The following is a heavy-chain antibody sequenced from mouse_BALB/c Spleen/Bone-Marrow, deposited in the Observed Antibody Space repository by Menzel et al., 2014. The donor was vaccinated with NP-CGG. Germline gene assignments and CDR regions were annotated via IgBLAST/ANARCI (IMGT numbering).Heavy chain of an antibody. CDR3: ARKARTGAWVAY. Sequence: QVQLQQSGAELARPGASVKMSCKASGYTFTSYTMQWIRQRPGQGLEWIGYIVPSSDYTNYNQNFKDKATLTADKSSSTAYMQQNSLPSDDYAVYCYARKARTGAWVAYWGQGTLVTVSA. CDR1: GYTFTSYT. D-gene: IGHD4-1*01. J-gene: IGHJ3*01. V-gene: IGHV1-4*01. CDR2: IVPSSDYT.